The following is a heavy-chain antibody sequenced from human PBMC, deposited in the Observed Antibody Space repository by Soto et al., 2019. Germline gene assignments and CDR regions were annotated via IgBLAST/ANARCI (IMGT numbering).Heavy chain of an antibody. J-gene: IGHJ4*02. D-gene: IGHD3-10*01. Sequence: GGSLRLSCAASGVSFNSYDMHWVRQAPGKGPEWVAIISYDGSNTYYSDSVRGRFTISRDNSKDTLYLQMHSLRSEDTAIYYCARKGVPFDYWGQGALVTVSS. CDR3: ARKGVPFDY. CDR2: ISYDGSNT. V-gene: IGHV3-30*03. CDR1: GVSFNSYD.